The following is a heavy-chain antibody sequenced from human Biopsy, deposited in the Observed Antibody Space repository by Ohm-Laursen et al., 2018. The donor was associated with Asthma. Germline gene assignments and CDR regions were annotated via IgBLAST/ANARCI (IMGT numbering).Heavy chain of an antibody. D-gene: IGHD1-1*01. CDR3: TRGGLEPFDY. CDR1: GFTFSSYW. V-gene: IGHV3-74*01. J-gene: IGHJ4*02. Sequence: SLRLSCSASGFTFSSYWMHWVRQAPGKGLVWVSRINSDGSSTSYADSVKGRFTISRDNAKLYLQMNSLRDEDTAVYYCTRGGLEPFDYWGQGTLVTVSS. CDR2: INSDGSST.